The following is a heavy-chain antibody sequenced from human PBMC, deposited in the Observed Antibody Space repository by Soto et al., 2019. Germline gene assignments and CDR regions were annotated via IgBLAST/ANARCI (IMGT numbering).Heavy chain of an antibody. Sequence: SETLSLTCAVYGGSFGAYYWSWVRQPPGKGLEWIGEIIHSESTKYNPSLKSRVTISVGTSKNQFPLKLSSVTAADTAVYYCARQRPTDGRWEFANYYGMDVWGQGTPVTVSS. CDR2: IIHSEST. D-gene: IGHD1-26*01. CDR3: ARQRPTDGRWEFANYYGMDV. J-gene: IGHJ6*02. CDR1: GGSFGAYY. V-gene: IGHV4-34*12.